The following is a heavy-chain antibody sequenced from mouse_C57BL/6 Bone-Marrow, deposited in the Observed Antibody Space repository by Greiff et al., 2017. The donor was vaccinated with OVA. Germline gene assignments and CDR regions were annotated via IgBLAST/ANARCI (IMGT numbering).Heavy chain of an antibody. CDR3: ARKSSYFDY. D-gene: IGHD1-3*01. Sequence: EVQLVESGPVLVKPGASVKMSCKASGYTFTDYYMNWVKQSHGKSLEWIGVINPYNGGTSYNQKFKGKATLTVDKSSSTAYMELNSLTSEDSAVYYCARKSSYFDYWGQGTTLTVSS. J-gene: IGHJ2*01. CDR1: GYTFTDYY. CDR2: INPYNGGT. V-gene: IGHV1-19*01.